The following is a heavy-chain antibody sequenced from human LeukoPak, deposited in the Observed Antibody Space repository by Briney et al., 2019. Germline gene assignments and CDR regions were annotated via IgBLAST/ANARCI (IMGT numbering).Heavy chain of an antibody. Sequence: PGGSLRLSCAAAGFTFSDYWMTWDRQAPGKGREWVANIFQVGNAKYYLDSVKGRLTISRDNAKNSLSLLMNNLRADDTARYYCARVGRRYSYGYLGYFDYWGQGTMVTVSS. CDR3: ARVGRRYSYGYLGYFDY. CDR1: GFTFSDYW. J-gene: IGHJ4*02. V-gene: IGHV3-7*04. CDR2: IFQVGNAK. D-gene: IGHD5-18*01.